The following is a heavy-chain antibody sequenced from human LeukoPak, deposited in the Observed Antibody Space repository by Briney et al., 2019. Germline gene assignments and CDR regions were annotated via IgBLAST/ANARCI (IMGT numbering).Heavy chain of an antibody. CDR2: INPNSGGT. J-gene: IGHJ4*02. CDR1: GYTFTSYG. D-gene: IGHD3-10*01. Sequence: ASVKVSCKASGYTFTSYGISWVRQAPGQGLEWMGWINPNSGGTNHAQKFQGRVTMTRDTSISTAYMELSRLRSDDTAVYYCARDRPLDADDYYGFYYFDYWGQGTLVTVSS. V-gene: IGHV1-2*02. CDR3: ARDRPLDADDYYGFYYFDY.